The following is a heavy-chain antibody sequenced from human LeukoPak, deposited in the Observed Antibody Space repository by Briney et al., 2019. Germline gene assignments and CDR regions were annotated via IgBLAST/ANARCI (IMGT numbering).Heavy chain of an antibody. CDR2: IIPIFGTA. Sequence: SVEVSCKASGGTFSSYAISWVRQAPGQGLEWMGGIIPIFGTANYAQKFQGRVTITADEPTSTAYMELSSLRSEDTAVYYCAREGYCSRTSCYGYYWGQGTLVTVSS. J-gene: IGHJ4*02. CDR3: AREGYCSRTSCYGYY. V-gene: IGHV1-69*13. D-gene: IGHD2-2*01. CDR1: GGTFSSYA.